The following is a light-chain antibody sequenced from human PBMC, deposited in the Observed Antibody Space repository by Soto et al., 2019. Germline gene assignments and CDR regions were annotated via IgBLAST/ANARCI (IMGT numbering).Light chain of an antibody. CDR1: SSDIDGYNY. J-gene: IGLJ1*01. V-gene: IGLV2-14*01. Sequence: QSALTQPASVSGSPGQSITISCTEASSDIDGYNYVSWYQQHPVKAPKLIIYDVTNRPSGVSNRFSGSKSGNTASLTISGIQAEDEADYYCSSYTSSSTYVFGTGTKLTVL. CDR3: SSYTSSSTYV. CDR2: DVT.